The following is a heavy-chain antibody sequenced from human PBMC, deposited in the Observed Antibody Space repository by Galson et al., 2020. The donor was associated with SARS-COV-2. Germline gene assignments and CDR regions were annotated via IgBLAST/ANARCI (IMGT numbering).Heavy chain of an antibody. J-gene: IGHJ6*02. D-gene: IGHD3-10*01. CDR1: GGSFSGYY. Sequence: SETLSLTCGVYGGSFSGYYWTWIRQPPGKGLEWIGEIDDSGSANYNPSLERRFTISLDTSKSQFSLTLHSVTAADTAVYYCTRGPGRGPRSIGSWHYQVRPLGPGHPGHRLVRYNNGMDVWGQGTTVAVSS. V-gene: IGHV4-34*01. CDR2: IDDSGSA. CDR3: TRGPGRGPRSIGSWHYQVRPLGPGHPGHRLVRYNNGMDV.